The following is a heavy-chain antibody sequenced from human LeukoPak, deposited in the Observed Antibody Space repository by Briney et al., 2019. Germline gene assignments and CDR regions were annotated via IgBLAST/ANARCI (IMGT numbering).Heavy chain of an antibody. CDR1: GYTFTSYG. D-gene: IGHD2-21*02. Sequence: GASVKVSCKASGYTFTSYGISWVRQAPGQGLEWMGWISAYNGNTNYAQKLQGRVTMTADTSTSTAYMELRSLRSDDTAVYYCARTMGDSTYYYYHYMDVWGKGTTVTVSS. CDR2: ISAYNGNT. J-gene: IGHJ6*03. CDR3: ARTMGDSTYYYYHYMDV. V-gene: IGHV1-18*01.